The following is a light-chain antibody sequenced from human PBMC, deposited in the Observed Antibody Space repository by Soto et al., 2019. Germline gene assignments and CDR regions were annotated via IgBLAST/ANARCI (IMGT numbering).Light chain of an antibody. Sequence: EIVLTQSPGTLSLSPGERATLSCRASQSVSSSYLAWYHQIPGQAPRLLIYGASKRATGIPDRFSGSGSGTDFTLTISRMEPEDFAVYYCQQYGSSPPLTFGGGTKVEIK. V-gene: IGKV3-20*01. CDR1: QSVSSSY. J-gene: IGKJ4*01. CDR2: GAS. CDR3: QQYGSSPPLT.